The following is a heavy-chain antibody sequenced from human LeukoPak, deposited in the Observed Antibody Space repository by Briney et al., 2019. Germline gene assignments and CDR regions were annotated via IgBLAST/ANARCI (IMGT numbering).Heavy chain of an antibody. J-gene: IGHJ4*02. CDR2: IYHSGST. CDR1: GGSISSGGYY. Sequence: PSETLSLTCTVSGGSISSGGYYWSWIRQPPGKGLEWIGYIYHSGSTYYNPSLKSRVTISVDRSKNQFSLKLSSVTAADTAVYYCASIFGVAVFDYWGQGTLVTVSS. D-gene: IGHD3-3*01. CDR3: ASIFGVAVFDY. V-gene: IGHV4-30-2*01.